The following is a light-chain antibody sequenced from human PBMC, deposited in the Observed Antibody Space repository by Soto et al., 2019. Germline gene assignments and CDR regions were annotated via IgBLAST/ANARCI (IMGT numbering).Light chain of an antibody. J-gene: IGKJ1*01. V-gene: IGKV1-17*03. CDR3: LQHKSFPLT. CDR1: QDISNF. Sequence: DIQMTQSPSAMSASVGDGVTITCRATQDISNFLAWFQQKPGKVPKRLIFAASSLQAGVPSRFSASGIGTEFTLTISSLQPEDFATYYCLQHKSFPLTFGPGTKVEIK. CDR2: AAS.